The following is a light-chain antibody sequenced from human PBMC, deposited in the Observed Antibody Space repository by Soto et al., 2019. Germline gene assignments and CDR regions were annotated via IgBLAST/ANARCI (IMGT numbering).Light chain of an antibody. CDR3: QQYKSYSWT. CDR1: QTISSW. Sequence: DIQMTQSPSTLSASIGDRVTITCRASQTISSWLAWFQQKPGKAPNLLIYKASILQSGVPPRFSGSGSGTEFTLTISSLQPDDFATYYCQQYKSYSWTFGQGTKVEIK. J-gene: IGKJ1*01. CDR2: KAS. V-gene: IGKV1-5*03.